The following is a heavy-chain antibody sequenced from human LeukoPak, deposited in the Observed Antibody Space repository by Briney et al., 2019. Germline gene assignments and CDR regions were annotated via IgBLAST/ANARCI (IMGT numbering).Heavy chain of an antibody. CDR3: ARFTLYYDFWSGPSAPNYFDY. V-gene: IGHV4-30-4*08. J-gene: IGHJ4*02. CDR1: GGSFSGYY. D-gene: IGHD3-3*01. CDR2: IYYSGST. Sequence: SETLSLTCAVYGGSFSGYYWSWIRQPPGKGLEWIGYIYYSGSTYYNPSLKSRVTISVDTSKNQFSLKLSSVTAADTAVYYCARFTLYYDFWSGPSAPNYFDYWGQGTLVTVSS.